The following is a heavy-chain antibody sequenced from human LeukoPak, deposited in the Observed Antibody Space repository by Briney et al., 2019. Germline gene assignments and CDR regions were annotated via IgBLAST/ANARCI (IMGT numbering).Heavy chain of an antibody. CDR2: SYYSGST. CDR1: GGSISSGDNY. V-gene: IGHV4-30-4*08. Sequence: SETLSLTCTVSGGSISSGDNYWRWIRQPRGKGLEWIGYSYYSGSTYYNPSLKSRVTISVDTSKNQFSLKLSSVTAADTAVYYCARGDLYSSSWYNWGQGTLVTVSS. CDR3: ARGDLYSSSWYN. D-gene: IGHD6-13*01. J-gene: IGHJ4*02.